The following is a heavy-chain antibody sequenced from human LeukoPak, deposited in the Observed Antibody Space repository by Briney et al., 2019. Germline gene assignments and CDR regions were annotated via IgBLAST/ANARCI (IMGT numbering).Heavy chain of an antibody. D-gene: IGHD1-14*01. CDR3: AAGEAFDI. J-gene: IGHJ3*02. CDR1: GGSFSGYY. Sequence: PSETLSLTCAVYGGSFSGYYWSWIRQPPGKGLEWIGEINPSGSTNYNPSLKSRVTISVDTSKNQFSLKLSSVTAADTAVYYCAAGEAFDIWGQGTMVTVSS. CDR2: INPSGST. V-gene: IGHV4-34*01.